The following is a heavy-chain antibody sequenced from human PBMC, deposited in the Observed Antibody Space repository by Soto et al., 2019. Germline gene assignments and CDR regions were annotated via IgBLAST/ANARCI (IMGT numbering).Heavy chain of an antibody. CDR2: IYYSGST. J-gene: IGHJ4*02. CDR3: AIGTYYYDSSGYSSPLFDY. V-gene: IGHV4-59*12. CDR1: GGSISSYY. Sequence: PSETLSLTCTVSGGSISSYYWSWIRQPPGKGLEWIGYIYYSGSTNYNPSLKSLVTISVDTSKNQFSLKLSSVTAADTAVYYCAIGTYYYDSSGYSSPLFDYWGQGILVTVS. D-gene: IGHD3-22*01.